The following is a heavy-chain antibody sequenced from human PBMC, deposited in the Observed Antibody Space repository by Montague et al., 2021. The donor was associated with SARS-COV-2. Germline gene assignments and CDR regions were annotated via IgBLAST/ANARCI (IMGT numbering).Heavy chain of an antibody. V-gene: IGHV4-61*03. D-gene: IGHD4-23*01. CDR3: ARDRGDFYGGNSAWFDP. CDR1: GASISTGSDY. Sequence: SETLSLTCTVSGASISTGSDYWTWIRQRPGRGLEWIGNFYYSGGSTYNPSLKSRVTISADTSKNLFSLTLKSVTASDTAVYYCARDRGDFYGGNSAWFDPWGQGTLVTVSS. CDR2: FYYSGGS. J-gene: IGHJ5*02.